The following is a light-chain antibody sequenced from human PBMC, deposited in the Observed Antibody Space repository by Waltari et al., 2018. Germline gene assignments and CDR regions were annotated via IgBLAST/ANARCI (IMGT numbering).Light chain of an antibody. Sequence: EIVLTQSPATLSLSPGERATLPCRASQSVSSYLAWYQQKPGQAPRLLIYDASNRATGIPARFSGSGSGTDFTLTISSLEPEDFAVYYCQHRGTFGQGTKVEIK. V-gene: IGKV3-11*01. CDR3: QHRGT. CDR1: QSVSSY. J-gene: IGKJ1*01. CDR2: DAS.